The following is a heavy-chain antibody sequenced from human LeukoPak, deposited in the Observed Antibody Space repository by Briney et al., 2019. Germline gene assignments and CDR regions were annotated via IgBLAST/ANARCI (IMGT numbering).Heavy chain of an antibody. D-gene: IGHD1-26*01. CDR2: VDPEHGEA. Sequence: ASVKVSCKASGYTFTDCSIHWVQQAPGKGLEWMGRVDPEHGEAMYGAKFQGRVAITADTSSDTAYMDLSSLRSEDAAVYYCATVPLEGVGAMYFESWGQGTLVRVSS. V-gene: IGHV1-69-2*01. J-gene: IGHJ4*02. CDR1: GYTFTDCS. CDR3: ATVPLEGVGAMYFES.